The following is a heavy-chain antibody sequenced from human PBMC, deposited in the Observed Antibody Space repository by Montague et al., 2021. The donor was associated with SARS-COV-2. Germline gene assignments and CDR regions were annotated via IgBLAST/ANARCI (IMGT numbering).Heavy chain of an antibody. Sequence: SETLSLTCSVSGGSINNYYWGWVRQSPGKGQEWIGYIYYSGSVTTSYNPSLKSRVSISVDTSENQFSLKLTSVTAADTAVYYCARRGGGEVFARFMYWYFDVWSRGSLVTVSP. CDR2: IYYSGSVTT. D-gene: IGHD2-21*01. V-gene: IGHV4-59*13. CDR1: GGSINNYY. CDR3: ARRGGGEVFARFMYWYFDV. J-gene: IGHJ2*01.